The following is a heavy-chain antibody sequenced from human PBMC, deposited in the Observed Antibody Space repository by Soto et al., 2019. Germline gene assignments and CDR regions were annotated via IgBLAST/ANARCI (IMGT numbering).Heavy chain of an antibody. CDR2: IYHSGST. D-gene: IGHD3-3*01. CDR1: GGSISSGGYS. CDR3: ARGPRSHAKRAVSRFLAWPSGDAFDI. Sequence: SETLSLTCAVSGGSISSGGYSWSWIRQPPGKGLEWVGYIYHSGSTYYNPSLKSRVTISVDRSKNQFSLKLSSVTAADTAVYYCARGPRSHAKRAVSRFLAWPSGDAFDIWGQGTMVTVSS. J-gene: IGHJ3*02. V-gene: IGHV4-30-2*01.